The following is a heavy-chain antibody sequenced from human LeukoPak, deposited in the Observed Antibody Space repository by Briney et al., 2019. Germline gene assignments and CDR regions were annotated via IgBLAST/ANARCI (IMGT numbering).Heavy chain of an antibody. CDR3: ASRYCSSTTCYDAFDI. D-gene: IGHD2-2*01. V-gene: IGHV4-61*02. J-gene: IGHJ3*02. Sequence: PSQTLSLTCSVSGGSISSSNYYWSWIRQPAGKGLEWIGRIYTSGSTNSNPSLKSRVTMSVDTSKNQFSLKLSSVTAADTAVYYCASRYCSSTTCYDAFDIWGQGTMVTVSS. CDR1: GGSISSSNYY. CDR2: IYTSGST.